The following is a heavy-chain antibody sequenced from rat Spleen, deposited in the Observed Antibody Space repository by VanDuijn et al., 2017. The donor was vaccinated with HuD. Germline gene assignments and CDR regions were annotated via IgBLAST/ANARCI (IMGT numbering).Heavy chain of an antibody. CDR1: GFTFSDYY. CDR3: ARAIYGGYNY. J-gene: IGHJ2*01. CDR2: ITDAGGNT. D-gene: IGHD1-11*01. Sequence: EVQLVESGGGLVQPGRSMKLSCAASGFTFSDYYMAWVRQAPKKGLEWVASITDAGGNTFYPDSVRGRFTISRDIAKATLYLQMNSLRSEDTAIYYCARAIYGGYNYWGQGVMVTVSS. V-gene: IGHV5-25*01.